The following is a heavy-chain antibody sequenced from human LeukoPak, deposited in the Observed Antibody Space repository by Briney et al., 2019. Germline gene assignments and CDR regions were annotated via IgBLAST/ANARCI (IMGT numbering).Heavy chain of an antibody. J-gene: IGHJ4*02. CDR1: GFTFSNAW. CDR3: TTDPGYYYDSSGAFFDY. Sequence: GGSLRLSCAASGFTFSNAWMSWVRQAPGKGLEWVGRIKSKTDGGTTDYAAPVKGRFTISRDDSKNTLYLQMNSLKTEDTAVDYCTTDPGYYYDSSGAFFDYWGQGTLVTVSS. V-gene: IGHV3-15*01. CDR2: IKSKTDGGTT. D-gene: IGHD3-22*01.